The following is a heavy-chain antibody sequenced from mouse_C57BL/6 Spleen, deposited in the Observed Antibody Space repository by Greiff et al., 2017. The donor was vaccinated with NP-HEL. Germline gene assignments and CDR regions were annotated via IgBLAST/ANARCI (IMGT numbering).Heavy chain of an antibody. J-gene: IGHJ2*01. Sequence: VKLMESGPELVKPGASVKISCKASGYAFSSSWMNWVKQRPGKGLEWIGRIYPGDGDTNYNGKFKGKATLTADKSSSTAYMQLSSLTSEDSAVYFCARYTTVFDYWGQGTTLTVSS. CDR2: IYPGDGDT. CDR3: ARYTTVFDY. D-gene: IGHD1-1*01. CDR1: GYAFSSSW. V-gene: IGHV1-82*01.